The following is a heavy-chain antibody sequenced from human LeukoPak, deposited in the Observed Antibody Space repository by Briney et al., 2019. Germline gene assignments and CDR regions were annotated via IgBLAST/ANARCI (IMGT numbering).Heavy chain of an antibody. CDR1: GFTFSSYA. CDR2: ISYDGSNK. CDR3: ARDSGRGFVFDY. Sequence: GRSLRLSCAASGFTFSSYAMHWVRQAPGKGLEWVAVISYDGSNKYYADSVKGRFTISRDNSKNTLYLQMNSLRAEDTAVYYCARDSGRGFVFDYWGQGTLVTVSS. D-gene: IGHD3-10*01. V-gene: IGHV3-30*04. J-gene: IGHJ4*02.